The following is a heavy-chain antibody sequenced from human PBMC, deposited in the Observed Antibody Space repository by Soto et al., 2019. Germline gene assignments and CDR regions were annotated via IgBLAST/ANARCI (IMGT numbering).Heavy chain of an antibody. CDR2: ISYDGSNK. Sequence: GGSLRLSCAASGFTFSSYGMHWVRQAPGKGLEWVAVISYDGSNKYCADSVKGRFTISRDNSKNTLYLQMNSLRAEDTAVYYCAKGLRSYRSYFDYWGQGTLVTVSS. V-gene: IGHV3-30*18. J-gene: IGHJ4*02. CDR1: GFTFSSYG. CDR3: AKGLRSYRSYFDY. D-gene: IGHD1-26*01.